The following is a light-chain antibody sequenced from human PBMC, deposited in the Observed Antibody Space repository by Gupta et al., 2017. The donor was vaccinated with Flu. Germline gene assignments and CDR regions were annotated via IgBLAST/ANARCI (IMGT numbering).Light chain of an antibody. CDR2: AAS. V-gene: IGKV1-6*01. J-gene: IGKJ2*01. CDR3: LQDYNYPRT. Sequence: HSASSMSASVGDRVTITCRASQGIRNDLGWYQQKPGKAPKLLIYAASSLQSGVPSRFSGSGSGTDFTLTISSLQPEDFATYYCLQDYNYPRTFGQGTKLEIK. CDR1: QGIRND.